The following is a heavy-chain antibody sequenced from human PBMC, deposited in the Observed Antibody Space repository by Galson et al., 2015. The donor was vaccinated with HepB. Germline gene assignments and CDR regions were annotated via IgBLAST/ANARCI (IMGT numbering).Heavy chain of an antibody. CDR1: GGSINSNY. J-gene: IGHJ4*02. D-gene: IGHD2-8*01. V-gene: IGHV4-59*08. Sequence: CTVSGGSINSNYWNWIRQPPGKGLEWIGYIYYSGSTNYNPSLKSRGTISVDTSKNQFSLNLSSVTAADTAVYYCARQKGTKIPFDYWGQGALVTVSS. CDR3: ARQKGTKIPFDY. CDR2: IYYSGST.